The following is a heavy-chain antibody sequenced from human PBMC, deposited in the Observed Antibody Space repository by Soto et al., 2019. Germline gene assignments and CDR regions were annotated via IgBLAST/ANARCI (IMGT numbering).Heavy chain of an antibody. CDR2: ISCSGGST. Sequence: GGSLRLSCAASGFTFSSYAMSWVRQAPGKGLEWVGAISCSGGSTYYADSVKGRFTISRDNSKNTLYLQMNSLRAEDTAVYYCAKLGYPWEPVDGMDXWGQGTTVTVS. CDR3: AKLGYPWEPVDGMDX. V-gene: IGHV3-23*01. CDR1: GFTFSSYA. J-gene: IGHJ6*02. D-gene: IGHD1-26*01.